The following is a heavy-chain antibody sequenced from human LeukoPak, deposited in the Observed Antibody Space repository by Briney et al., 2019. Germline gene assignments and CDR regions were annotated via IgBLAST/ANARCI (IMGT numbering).Heavy chain of an antibody. V-gene: IGHV4-59*08. Sequence: SETLSLTCTVSGGSISSYYWSWIRQPPGKGLEWIGYIYYSGSTNYNPSLKSRVTISVDTSKNQFSLKLSSVTAADTAVYYCARQNSRAMIVVVIPYFDYWGQGTLVTVSS. J-gene: IGHJ4*02. CDR2: IYYSGST. CDR1: GGSISSYY. CDR3: ARQNSRAMIVVVIPYFDY. D-gene: IGHD3-22*01.